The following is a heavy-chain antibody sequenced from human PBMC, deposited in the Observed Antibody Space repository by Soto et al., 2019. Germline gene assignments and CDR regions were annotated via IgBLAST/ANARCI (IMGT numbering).Heavy chain of an antibody. CDR1: GGSISSGGYY. D-gene: IGHD3-10*01. CDR2: IYYRGST. J-gene: IGHJ6*02. V-gene: IGHV4-31*03. Sequence: SETLSLTCTVSGGSISSGGYYWSWIRQHPGKGLEWIGYIYYRGSTYYNPSLKSRVTISVDTSKDQFSLKLSSVTAADTAVYYCARGVRSGRWYYYYGMDVWGQGTTVTVSS. CDR3: ARGVRSGRWYYYYGMDV.